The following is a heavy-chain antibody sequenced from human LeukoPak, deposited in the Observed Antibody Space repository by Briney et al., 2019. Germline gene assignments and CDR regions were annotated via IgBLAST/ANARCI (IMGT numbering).Heavy chain of an antibody. V-gene: IGHV4-59*08. D-gene: IGHD2-21*01. CDR1: GGSIFSYY. CDR3: ARHLNNCGDDCYIFDY. CDR2: IYYSGST. Sequence: SETLSLTCTVSGGSIFSYYWRWIWQPPGKGVEWLGYIYYSGSTNYNPSLKSRVTISVDPSKNQFSLRVSSVTAADTAVYYCARHLNNCGDDCYIFDYWGQGTLVTVSS. J-gene: IGHJ4*02.